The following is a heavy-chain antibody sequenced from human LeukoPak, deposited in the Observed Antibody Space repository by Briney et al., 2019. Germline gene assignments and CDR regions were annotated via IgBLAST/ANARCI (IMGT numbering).Heavy chain of an antibody. CDR2: YYCWST. V-gene: IGHV4-39*01. CDR3: ARIGITIFTPPGVDY. Sequence: YYCWSTYYHPSLKNPLPISVDTSNNPFSLKLSSVTAADTAVYYCARIGITIFTPPGVDYWGQGTLVTVSS. J-gene: IGHJ4*02. D-gene: IGHD3-3*01.